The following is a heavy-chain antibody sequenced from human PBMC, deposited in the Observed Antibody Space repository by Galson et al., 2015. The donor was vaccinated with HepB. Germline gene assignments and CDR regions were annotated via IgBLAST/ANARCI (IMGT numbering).Heavy chain of an antibody. V-gene: IGHV3-48*04. CDR3: ARDKGSGWYYGKDAFDI. J-gene: IGHJ3*02. D-gene: IGHD6-19*01. CDR1: GFTFSGYS. CDR2: ISSSSSTI. Sequence: SLRLSCAASGFTFSGYSMNWVRQAPGKGLEWVSYISSSSSTIYYADSVKGRFTISRDNAKNSLYLQMNSLRAEDTAVYYCARDKGSGWYYGKDAFDIWGQGTMVTVSS.